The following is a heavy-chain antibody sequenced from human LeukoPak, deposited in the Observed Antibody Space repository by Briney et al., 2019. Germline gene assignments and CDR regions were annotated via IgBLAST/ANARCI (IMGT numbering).Heavy chain of an antibody. CDR1: GFTFSSYT. Sequence: GGSLTLSCAVSGFTFSSYTMTWVRQAPGKGLEWVSFISGSSTYTNYADAENGRFTISRDNAKNSLYLQMNSLRAEDTAVYYCARDRPCHYWGQGTLVTVSS. V-gene: IGHV3-21*01. CDR3: ARDRPCHY. CDR2: ISGSSTYT. J-gene: IGHJ4*02.